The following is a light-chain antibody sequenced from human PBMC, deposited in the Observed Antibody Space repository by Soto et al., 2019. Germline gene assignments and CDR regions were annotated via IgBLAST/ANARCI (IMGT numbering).Light chain of an antibody. CDR1: SRDIGNYNY. J-gene: IGLJ1*01. CDR3: ASYRSAKTLVV. V-gene: IGLV2-14*01. CDR2: EVT. Sequence: QSVLTQPASVSGSPGQSITISCTGTSRDIGNYNYVSWYQHHPGKAPKLMIYEVTSRPSGVSDRFSGSKSGMTASLNISGIQPEDEADYFCASYRSAKTLVVFGTGTKVTVL.